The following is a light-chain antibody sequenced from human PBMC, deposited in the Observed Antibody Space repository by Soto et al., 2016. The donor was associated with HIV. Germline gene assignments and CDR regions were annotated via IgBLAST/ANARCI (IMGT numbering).Light chain of an antibody. J-gene: IGKJ1*01. V-gene: IGKV1-5*03. Sequence: DIQMTQSPSTLSAYVGDRVTITCRASQSISSRLAWYQQKPGKAPKLLIYKASTLESGVPSRFSGSRSGTEFTLTISSLQPDDFATYYCQQYNTYRTFGHGTKVEIK. CDR2: KAS. CDR1: QSISSR. CDR3: QQYNTYRT.